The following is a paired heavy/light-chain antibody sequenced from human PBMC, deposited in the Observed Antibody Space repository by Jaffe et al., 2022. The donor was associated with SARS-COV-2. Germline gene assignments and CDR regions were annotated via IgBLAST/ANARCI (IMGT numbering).Light chain of an antibody. V-gene: IGLV2-11*01. CDR1: SSDVGGYNY. J-gene: IGLJ3*02. Sequence: QSALTQPRSVSGSPGQSVTISCTGTSSDVGGYNYVSWYQQHPGKAPRLIIYDVSERPSGVPDRFSGSKSGNTASLTVSGLQAEDEADYYCSSYAGISNFDVFGGGTTLTVL. CDR2: DVS. CDR3: SSYAGISNFDV.
Heavy chain of an antibody. D-gene: IGHD5-12*01. CDR3: AKGYRRAEPTFDF. V-gene: IGHV3-53*01. CDR1: GFVVSDNY. Sequence: EVQLAESGGGLMQPGGSLRLSCAASGFVVSDNYMSWVRQAPGKGLEWVSIIYSGGITYYADSVKGRFTVSRDNSKNTLHLQMNSLRDDDTAVYYCAKGYRRAEPTFDFWGQGALVTVSS. CDR2: IYSGGIT. J-gene: IGHJ4*02.